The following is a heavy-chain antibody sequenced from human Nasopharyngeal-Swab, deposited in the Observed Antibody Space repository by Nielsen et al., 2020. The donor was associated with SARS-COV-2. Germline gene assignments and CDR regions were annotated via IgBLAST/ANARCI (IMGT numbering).Heavy chain of an antibody. CDR2: ISFGGIST. CDR1: GFTFRSHA. Sequence: GGSLRPSCAASGFTFRSHAMSWARQAPGKGLEWVSGISFGGISTYYADSVKGRFTISRDNSKNTLFLQMNSLRAEDTALYYCAKVGGGVGYWGQGTLVTVSS. J-gene: IGHJ4*02. D-gene: IGHD3-16*01. V-gene: IGHV3-23*01. CDR3: AKVGGGVGY.